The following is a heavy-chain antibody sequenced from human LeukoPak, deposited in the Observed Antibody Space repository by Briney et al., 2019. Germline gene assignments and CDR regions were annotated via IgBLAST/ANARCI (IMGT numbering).Heavy chain of an antibody. Sequence: GGSLRLSCAASGFTFSSYSMNWVRQAPGKGLEWVSSISSSSSYIYYADSVKGRFTISRDNAKNSLYLQMNSLRAEDTAVYYCARERDFAYYDFWSGYYTGDAFDIWGQGTMVTVSS. CDR3: ARERDFAYYDFWSGYYTGDAFDI. CDR2: ISSSSSYI. D-gene: IGHD3-3*01. V-gene: IGHV3-21*01. CDR1: GFTFSSYS. J-gene: IGHJ3*02.